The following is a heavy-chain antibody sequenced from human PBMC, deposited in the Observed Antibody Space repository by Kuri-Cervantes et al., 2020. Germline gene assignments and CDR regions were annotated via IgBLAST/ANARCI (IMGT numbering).Heavy chain of an antibody. CDR2: ISYDGSNK. D-gene: IGHD5-12*01. CDR3: ARGYSGYDSVFDH. CDR1: GFTFSSYA. V-gene: IGHV3-30*14. Sequence: SLKISCAASGFTFSSYAMHWVRQAPGKGLEWVAVISYDGSNKYYAYSVKGLFTISSDNSKNTLYLQMNSLRAEDTAVYYCARGYSGYDSVFDHWGQGTLVTVSS. J-gene: IGHJ4*02.